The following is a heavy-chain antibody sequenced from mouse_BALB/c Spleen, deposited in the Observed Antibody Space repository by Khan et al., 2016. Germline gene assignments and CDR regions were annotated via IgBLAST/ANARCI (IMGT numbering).Heavy chain of an antibody. Sequence: QVQLQQSGAELMKPGASVKISCKATGYTFSSYWIEWVKQRPGHGLEWIGEILPGSGSTNYNEKFRGKATFTADTSSNTAYMQRSSLTSEDSAVHYGARTDRRGYFDYWGQGTTLTVSS. J-gene: IGHJ2*01. CDR1: GYTFSSYW. CDR2: ILPGSGST. V-gene: IGHV1-9*01. CDR3: ARTDRRGYFDY.